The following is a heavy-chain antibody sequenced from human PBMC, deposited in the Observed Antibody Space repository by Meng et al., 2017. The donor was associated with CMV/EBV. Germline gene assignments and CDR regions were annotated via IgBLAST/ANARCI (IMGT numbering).Heavy chain of an antibody. CDR2: IIPIFGTA. CDR1: GGTFSSYA. CDR3: AYSSSKNYYYYYGMDV. J-gene: IGHJ6*02. D-gene: IGHD6-13*01. Sequence: SVKVSCKASGGTFSSYAISWVRQAPGQGLEWMGGIIPIFGTANYAQKFQGRVTITTDESTSTAYMELSSLRPEDTAVYYCAYSSSKNYYYYYGMDVWGQGTTVTVSS. V-gene: IGHV1-69*05.